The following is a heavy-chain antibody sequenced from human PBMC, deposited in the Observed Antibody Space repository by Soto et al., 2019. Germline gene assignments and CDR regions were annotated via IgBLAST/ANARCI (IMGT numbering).Heavy chain of an antibody. CDR3: TRGLPSHFGYDS. Sequence: PSETLSLTCSVSGDSISSYYWTWIRQSPGKGLEWVGYVFYSGATNYNPSLKSRVTISLDASKKQVSLRLTSATAADTAVYYCTRGLPSHFGYDSWGQGTLVTSPQ. CDR2: VFYSGAT. V-gene: IGHV4-59*01. CDR1: GDSISSYY. D-gene: IGHD3-10*01. J-gene: IGHJ4*02.